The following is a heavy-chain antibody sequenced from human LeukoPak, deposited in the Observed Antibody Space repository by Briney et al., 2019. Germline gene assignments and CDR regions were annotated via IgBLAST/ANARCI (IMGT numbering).Heavy chain of an antibody. J-gene: IGHJ2*01. V-gene: IGHV3-9*03. CDR1: GFTFDDYA. Sequence: GGSLRLSCAASGFTFDDYAMHWVRQAPGKGLEWVSGISWNSGSIGYADSVKGRFTISRDNAKNSLYLQMNSLRAEDMALYYCAKSPEWELRSDWYFDLWGRGNLVTVSS. CDR3: AKSPEWELRSDWYFDL. D-gene: IGHD1-26*01. CDR2: ISWNSGSI.